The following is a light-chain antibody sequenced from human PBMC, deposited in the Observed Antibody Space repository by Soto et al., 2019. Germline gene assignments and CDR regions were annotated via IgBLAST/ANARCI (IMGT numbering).Light chain of an antibody. CDR2: AAS. CDR1: QSIRSY. V-gene: IGKV1-39*01. CDR3: QQSYTSPIT. Sequence: DIQITQSPSYLSASVGDRVTITCRESQSIRSYLNWYQQKPGKAPNLLIYAASSLQSGVPSRFSGSGSGTDFTLTISSLQPEDFATYFCQQSYTSPITFGQGTRLEIK. J-gene: IGKJ5*01.